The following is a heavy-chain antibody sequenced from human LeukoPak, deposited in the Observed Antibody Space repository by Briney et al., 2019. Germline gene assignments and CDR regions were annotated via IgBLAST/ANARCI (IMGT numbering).Heavy chain of an antibody. J-gene: IGHJ4*02. Sequence: GGSLRLSCAASGFTFSSYAMHWVRQAPGKGLEWVAVISYDGSNKYYADSVKGRFTISRDNSKNTLYLQMNSPRAEDTAVYYCAKDQGIQLGIDYWGQGSLVTVSS. V-gene: IGHV3-30-3*01. D-gene: IGHD5-18*01. CDR3: AKDQGIQLGIDY. CDR1: GFTFSSYA. CDR2: ISYDGSNK.